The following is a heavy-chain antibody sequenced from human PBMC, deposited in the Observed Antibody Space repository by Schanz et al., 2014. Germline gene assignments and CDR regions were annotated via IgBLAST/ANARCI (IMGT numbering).Heavy chain of an antibody. CDR1: GYIFINSG. V-gene: IGHV1-18*01. CDR2: ISVYTGNT. CDR3: ARSAGRDFWSGYYTRFDY. J-gene: IGHJ4*02. D-gene: IGHD3-3*01. Sequence: QIQLVQSGPEVKKPGATVKVSCKASGYIFINSGISWVRQAPGQGLEWMGWISVYTGNTKYGQKVQGRVNMSADTSTKTDYMELRSLRSDDTAEYYGARSAGRDFWSGYYTRFDYWGQGTLVNVSA.